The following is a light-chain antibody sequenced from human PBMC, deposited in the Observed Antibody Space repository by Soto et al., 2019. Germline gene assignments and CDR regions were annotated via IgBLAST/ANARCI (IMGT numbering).Light chain of an antibody. J-gene: IGKJ2*01. CDR1: QSVGTF. CDR2: DAS. CDR3: LHGTNWPRT. Sequence: EIVLTQSPATLSLSPGERATLSCRASQSVGTFLAWYQQKPGQAPRLIIYDASNRATGIPARFSGTGSGTDVALTISSVEPEDVAVYYCLHGTNWPRTFGQGPKLDIK. V-gene: IGKV3-11*01.